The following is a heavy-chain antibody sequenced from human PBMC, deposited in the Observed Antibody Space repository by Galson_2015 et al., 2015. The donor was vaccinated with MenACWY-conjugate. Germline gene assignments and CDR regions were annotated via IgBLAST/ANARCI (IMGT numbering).Heavy chain of an antibody. D-gene: IGHD6-13*01. J-gene: IGHJ6*03. Sequence: SLRLSCAASGFTFSGYGMHWVRQAPGKGLEWVAFIRFDGSIKYYADSMKGQFSISRDNSKNTLYLQMNSLRAEDTAVYYCAKVGQQLDRYYYYYYMDDWGQGTTVTVSS. CDR2: IRFDGSIK. CDR1: GFTFSGYG. V-gene: IGHV3-30*02. CDR3: AKVGQQLDRYYYYYYMDD.